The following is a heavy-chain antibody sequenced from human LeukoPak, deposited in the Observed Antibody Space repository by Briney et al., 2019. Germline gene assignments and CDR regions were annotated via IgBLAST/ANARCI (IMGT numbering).Heavy chain of an antibody. CDR2: INPSGGST. Sequence: ASVKVSCKASGYTFTSYYLYWVRQAPGQGLEWMGVINPSGGSTTSAQKFQGRVTMTRDTSTSTVYMELRSLRSEDTAVYYCARARVGCTNYAFDIWGQGTMVTVSS. CDR3: ARARVGCTNYAFDI. V-gene: IGHV1-46*01. D-gene: IGHD2-8*01. CDR1: GYTFTSYY. J-gene: IGHJ3*02.